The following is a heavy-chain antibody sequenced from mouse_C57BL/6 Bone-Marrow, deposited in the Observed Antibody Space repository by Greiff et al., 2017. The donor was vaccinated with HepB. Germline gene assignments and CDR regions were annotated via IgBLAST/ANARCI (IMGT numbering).Heavy chain of an antibody. J-gene: IGHJ1*03. CDR1: GYTFTSYW. D-gene: IGHD1-1*01. V-gene: IGHV1-61*01. Sequence: QVQLQQPGAELVRPGSSVKLSCKASGYTFTSYWMDWVKQRPGQGLEWIGNIYPSDSETHYNQKFKDKATLTVDKSSSTAYMQLSSLTSEDSAVYYCAVITTVWYFDFWGTGTTVTVSS. CDR2: IYPSDSET. CDR3: AVITTVWYFDF.